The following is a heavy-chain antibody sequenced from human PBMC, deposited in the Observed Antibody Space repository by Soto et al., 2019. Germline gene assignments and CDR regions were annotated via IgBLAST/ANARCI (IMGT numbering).Heavy chain of an antibody. CDR3: AKDFSAYLSSWFHL. V-gene: IGHV3-23*01. Sequence: EVQLLESGGGLVQPGGSLRLSCAASEFTFSSNAMHWVRQAPGKGLEWVSGITGSGSTTFYADSVKGRFTISRDNSQNTLYLHMSSLRAEDTATYSCAKDFSAYLSSWFHLWGQGTLVTVSS. J-gene: IGHJ5*02. CDR2: ITGSGSTT. D-gene: IGHD6-13*01. CDR1: EFTFSSNA.